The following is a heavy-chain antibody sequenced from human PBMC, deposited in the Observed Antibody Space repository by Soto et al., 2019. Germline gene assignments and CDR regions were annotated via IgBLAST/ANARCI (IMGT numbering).Heavy chain of an antibody. J-gene: IGHJ4*02. CDR2: MNPNSGNT. V-gene: IGHV1-8*01. CDR3: ARTRQSYGDYDY. Sequence: ASVKVSCKASGYTFTSHDINWVRQATGQGLEWMGWMNPNSGNTGYAQKFQGRLTISGDNSKNTLYLQMGSLRAEDMAVYYCARTRQSYGDYDYWGQGTLVTVSS. CDR1: GYTFTSHD. D-gene: IGHD4-17*01.